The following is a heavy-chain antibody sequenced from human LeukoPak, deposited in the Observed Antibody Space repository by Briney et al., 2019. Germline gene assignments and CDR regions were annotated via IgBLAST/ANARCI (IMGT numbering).Heavy chain of an antibody. CDR2: IYYNGST. J-gene: IGHJ4*02. V-gene: IGHV4-39*01. CDR1: GGSISSTSYY. D-gene: IGHD3-10*01. Sequence: PSETLSLTCSVSGGSISSTSYYWSWIRQPPGWGLEWIASIYYNGSTYYNSSLKSRLTIFADTSKKQSSLKLASVTAADTAVYYCAGGVRGVLEYFDFWGQGTLVTVSS. CDR3: AGGVRGVLEYFDF.